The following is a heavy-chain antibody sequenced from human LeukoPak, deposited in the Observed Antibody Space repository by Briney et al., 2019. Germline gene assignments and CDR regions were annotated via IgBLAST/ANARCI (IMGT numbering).Heavy chain of an antibody. D-gene: IGHD5-18*01. Sequence: GGSLRLSCAASGFTFTNYAMSWDRQAPGKGLDWVSSIGGSGTADSTFYADSVKGRFTISRDNSKNTLYLQMNSLRAEDTAVFYCAKWSKYTYGYFDYWGQGTLVTVSS. CDR1: GFTFTNYA. CDR3: AKWSKYTYGYFDY. V-gene: IGHV3-23*01. J-gene: IGHJ4*02. CDR2: IGGSGTADST.